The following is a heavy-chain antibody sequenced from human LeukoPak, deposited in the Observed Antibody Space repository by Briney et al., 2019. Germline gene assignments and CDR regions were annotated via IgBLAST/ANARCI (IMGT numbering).Heavy chain of an antibody. Sequence: PGRSLSLSCTASGFTFGVYAMSWARQAPGEGLEWVGFIRSKAYGRTTEYAASVKDRFTISIDDSKSIAYLQMNSLKTEDTAVYYCTRDRDGDLYFVYWGQGTLVTVSS. CDR3: TRDRDGDLYFVY. J-gene: IGHJ4*02. V-gene: IGHV3-49*04. CDR1: GFTFGVYA. D-gene: IGHD4-17*01. CDR2: IRSKAYGRTT.